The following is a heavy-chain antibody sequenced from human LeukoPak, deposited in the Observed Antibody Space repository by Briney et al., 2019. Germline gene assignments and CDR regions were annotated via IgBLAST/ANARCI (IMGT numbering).Heavy chain of an antibody. Sequence: GGSLGLSCAASGFTFNSYAMSWVRQAPWERLQWVSGISDSGGNTYYADSVRGRFTISRDNSKNTLYLQMNSLRAEDTAVYYCARALLWLGNIDYWGQGTLVTVSS. CDR1: GFTFNSYA. V-gene: IGHV3-23*01. CDR2: ISDSGGNT. D-gene: IGHD3-10*01. J-gene: IGHJ4*02. CDR3: ARALLWLGNIDY.